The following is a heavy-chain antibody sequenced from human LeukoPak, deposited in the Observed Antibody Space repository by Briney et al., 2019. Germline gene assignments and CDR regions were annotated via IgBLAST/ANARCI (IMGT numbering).Heavy chain of an antibody. CDR1: GGSISSYY. Sequence: KPSETLSLTRTISGGSISSYYWSWIRQPPGRGLEWGGYIYYTGSTNYNPSLRSRVTISVDTSKNQFSLKLSSVTAADTAVYYCARATTGEPYSWFDPWGQGTLVTVSS. CDR3: ARATTGEPYSWFDP. CDR2: IYYTGST. D-gene: IGHD7-27*01. V-gene: IGHV4-59*01. J-gene: IGHJ5*02.